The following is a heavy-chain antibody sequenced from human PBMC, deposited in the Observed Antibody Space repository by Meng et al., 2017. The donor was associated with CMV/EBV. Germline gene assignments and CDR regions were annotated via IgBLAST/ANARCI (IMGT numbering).Heavy chain of an antibody. D-gene: IGHD2-2*01. J-gene: IGHJ5*02. V-gene: IGHV1-69*05. Sequence: WVRQAPGQRLEWMGGIILIFGTADYAQKFQGRVTITTDESTSTAYMELSSLRSEDTAVYYCARDSTTLNIVVVPAAIRSHASWFDPWGQGTLVTVSS. CDR3: ARDSTTLNIVVVPAAIRSHASWFDP. CDR2: IILIFGTA.